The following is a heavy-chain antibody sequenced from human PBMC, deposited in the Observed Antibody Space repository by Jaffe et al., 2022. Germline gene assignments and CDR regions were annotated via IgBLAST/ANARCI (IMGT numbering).Heavy chain of an antibody. J-gene: IGHJ4*02. D-gene: IGHD6-13*01. CDR3: ARDVFITAGGFIDY. Sequence: QVQLVQSGAEVKKPGASVKVSCKASGYTFTSHYMHWVRQAPGQGLEWMGIINPSGVSTTYARKFQGRVTMTRDTSTSTVYMELSSLRSEDTAVYYCARDVFITAGGFIDYWGQGTLVTVSS. V-gene: IGHV1-46*01. CDR2: INPSGVST. CDR1: GYTFTSHY.